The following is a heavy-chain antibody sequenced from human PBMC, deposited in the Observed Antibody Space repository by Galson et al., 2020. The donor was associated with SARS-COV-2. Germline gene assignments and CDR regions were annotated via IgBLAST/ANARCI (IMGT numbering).Heavy chain of an antibody. CDR1: GYTFTDYY. CDR2: INPYSGGT. D-gene: IGHD3-10*01. CDR3: ARDRGYYGSGSYGYHFYYCLCV. V-gene: IGHV1-2*04. Sequence: ASVKVSCKASGYTFTDYYVHWVRHAPGQGLEWMGWINPYSGGTNYAQNFRGSVTMTSDTSGSTAYLELKRLRPDDTAVYFCARDRGYYGSGSYGYHFYYCLCVWGQGTTVTV. J-gene: IGHJ6*02.